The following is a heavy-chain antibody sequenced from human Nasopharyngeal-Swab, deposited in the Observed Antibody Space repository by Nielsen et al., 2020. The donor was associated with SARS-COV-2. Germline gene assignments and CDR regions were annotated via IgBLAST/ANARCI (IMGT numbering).Heavy chain of an antibody. V-gene: IGHV3-23*01. CDR3: AKDWGVGYCSSTSCYAHDAFDI. Sequence: WIRQPPGKGLEWVSAISGSGGSTYYADSVKGRFTISRDNSKNTLYLQMNSLRAEDTAVYYCAKDWGVGYCSSTSCYAHDAFDIRGQGTMVTVSS. J-gene: IGHJ3*02. CDR2: ISGSGGST. D-gene: IGHD2-2*01.